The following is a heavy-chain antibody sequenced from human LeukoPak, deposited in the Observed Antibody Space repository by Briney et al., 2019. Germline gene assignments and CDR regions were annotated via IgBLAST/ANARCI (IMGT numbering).Heavy chain of an antibody. V-gene: IGHV4-61*08. D-gene: IGHD2-2*01. Sequence: SQTLSLTCTVSGGSISSGGYYWSWIRQPPGTGLEWIGYIYYSGSTNYNPSLKSRVTISVDTSKNQFSLKLSSVTAADTAAYYCASSSTRKLIDYWGQGTLVTVSS. J-gene: IGHJ4*02. CDR1: GGSISSGGYY. CDR2: IYYSGST. CDR3: ASSSTRKLIDY.